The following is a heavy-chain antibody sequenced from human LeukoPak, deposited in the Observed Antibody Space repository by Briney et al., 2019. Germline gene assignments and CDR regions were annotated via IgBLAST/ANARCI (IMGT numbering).Heavy chain of an antibody. V-gene: IGHV4-4*07. CDR2: ISTDGST. J-gene: IGHJ4*02. CDR1: GGSISSYY. D-gene: IGHD5-18*01. Sequence: SETLSPTCTVSGGSISSYYWSWIRQPAGKGLEWIGRISTDGSTNYNPSLKSRVTISVDTSKNQFSLKMRSVTAADTAVYFCARARAGYSLRYFDYWGQGTLVTVSS. CDR3: ARARAGYSLRYFDY.